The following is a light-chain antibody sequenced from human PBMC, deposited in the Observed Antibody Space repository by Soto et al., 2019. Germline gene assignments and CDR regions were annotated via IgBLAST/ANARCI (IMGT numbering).Light chain of an antibody. CDR2: ASN. J-gene: IGLJ7*01. Sequence: QSVLTQPPSVSGAPGQRVTISCTGSTSNIGAGYDVHWYQRLPGKAPKVLIYASNNRPSGVPDRFSGSKSGTSASLAITGLQAEDEADYYCQSYDSSLSGSWVFGGGTQLTVL. CDR3: QSYDSSLSGSWV. CDR1: TSNIGAGYD. V-gene: IGLV1-40*01.